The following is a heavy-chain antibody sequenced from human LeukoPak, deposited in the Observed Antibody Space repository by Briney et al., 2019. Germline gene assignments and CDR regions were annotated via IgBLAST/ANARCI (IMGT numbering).Heavy chain of an antibody. D-gene: IGHD5-18*01. Sequence: GGSLRLSCAASGFTFSGNDMNWVRQAPGKGLEWVSSISSSSSYIYYADSVKGRFTISRDNAKNSLYLQMNSLRAEDTAIYYCARVGGYSYEYYFDYWGQGTLVTVSS. J-gene: IGHJ4*02. CDR3: ARVGGYSYEYYFDY. V-gene: IGHV3-21*01. CDR2: ISSSSSYI. CDR1: GFTFSGND.